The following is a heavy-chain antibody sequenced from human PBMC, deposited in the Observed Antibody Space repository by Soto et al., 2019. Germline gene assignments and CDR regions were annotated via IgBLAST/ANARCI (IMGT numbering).Heavy chain of an antibody. CDR2: IIPILGIA. D-gene: IGHD6-6*01. J-gene: IGHJ4*02. CDR3: ARDQDGSSSYDY. CDR1: GGTFSSYT. Sequence: SVKVSCRASGGTFSSYTISWVRQAPGQGLEWMGRIIPILGIANYAQKFQGRVTITAHKSTSTAYMELSSLRPEDTAVYYCARDQDGSSSYDYWGQGTLVTVSS. V-gene: IGHV1-69*04.